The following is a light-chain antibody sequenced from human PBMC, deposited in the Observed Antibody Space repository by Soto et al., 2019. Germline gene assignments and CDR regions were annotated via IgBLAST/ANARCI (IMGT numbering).Light chain of an antibody. CDR3: QQYNNWPRT. CDR2: GAY. J-gene: IGKJ4*02. V-gene: IGKV3-15*01. Sequence: EVAMSLSPATLPVSPGERATLSCRASQSVSSNLAWYQQKPGQAPRLLIYGAYVRATGIPARFSGSGSGTEFTLTISSLQSEDFAVYYCQQYNNWPRTFGEGTKVDIK. CDR1: QSVSSN.